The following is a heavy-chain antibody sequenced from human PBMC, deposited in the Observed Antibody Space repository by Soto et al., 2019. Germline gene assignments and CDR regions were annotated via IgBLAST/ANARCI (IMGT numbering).Heavy chain of an antibody. CDR2: ISSSSSYI. V-gene: IGHV3-21*01. CDR3: ARDTLYGDYTIDY. CDR1: GFTFSSYS. J-gene: IGHJ4*02. Sequence: PGGSLRLSCAASGFTFSSYSMNWVRQAPGKGLEWVSSISSSSSYIYYADSVKGRFTTSRDNAKNSLYLQMNSLRAEDTAVYYCARDTLYGDYTIDYWGQGTLVTVSS. D-gene: IGHD4-17*01.